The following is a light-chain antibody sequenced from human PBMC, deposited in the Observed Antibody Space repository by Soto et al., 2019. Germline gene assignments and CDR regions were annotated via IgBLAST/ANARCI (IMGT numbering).Light chain of an antibody. V-gene: IGKV1-12*01. J-gene: IGKJ4*01. CDR1: QGINSW. CDR2: SAS. CDR3: QQANTFALT. Sequence: DIQMTQSPSSVSASVGDRVTITCRASQGINSWLAWYQQKSGKAPKLLIYSASSLVSGVPSRFSGSGSGTDFTLTISSLQPEDFATYYRQQANTFALTFGGGTKVDIK.